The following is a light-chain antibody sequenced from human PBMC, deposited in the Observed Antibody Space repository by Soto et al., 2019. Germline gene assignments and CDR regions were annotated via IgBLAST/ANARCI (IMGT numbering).Light chain of an antibody. CDR1: SSNIGSNY. Sequence: QPVLTQPPSASGTPGQRVTISCSGSSSNIGSNYVYWYQQVSGTAPKLLIYNNNRRPSGVPDRFSGSKSGTSGSLAISGLRSEDEADYYCAAWDDSLSGRWVFGGGTKLTVL. V-gene: IGLV1-47*02. CDR3: AAWDDSLSGRWV. J-gene: IGLJ3*02. CDR2: NNN.